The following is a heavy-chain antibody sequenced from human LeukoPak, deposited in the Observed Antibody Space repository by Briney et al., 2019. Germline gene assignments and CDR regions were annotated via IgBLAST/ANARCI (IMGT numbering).Heavy chain of an antibody. V-gene: IGHV4-34*01. J-gene: IGHJ4*02. CDR1: GFTFSSYA. CDR3: ARGVLGPYGSGRTYYFDY. CDR2: INHSGST. Sequence: GSLRLSCAASGFTFSSYAMSWIRQPPGKGLEWIGEINHSGSTNYNPSLKSRVTISVDTSKNQFSLKLSSVTAADTAVYYCARGVLGPYGSGRTYYFDYWGQGTLVTVSS. D-gene: IGHD3-10*01.